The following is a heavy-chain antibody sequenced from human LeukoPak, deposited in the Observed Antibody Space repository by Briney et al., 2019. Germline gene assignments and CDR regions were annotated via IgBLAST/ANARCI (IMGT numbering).Heavy chain of an antibody. CDR2: IYYSGSA. CDR3: ARGSDFFDY. J-gene: IGHJ4*02. CDR1: GGSISSADFH. Sequence: SETLSLTCAVSGGSISSADFHWSWIRQHPGKGLEWIGFIYYSGSAYYNPSLKSRVSISIDTSKNQFSLTLNSVTAADTAVYYCARGSDFFDYWGQGTLVTVSS. V-gene: IGHV4-31*11.